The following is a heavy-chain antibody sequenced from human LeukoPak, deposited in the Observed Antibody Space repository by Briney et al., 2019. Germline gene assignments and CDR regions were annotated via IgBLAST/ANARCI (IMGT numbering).Heavy chain of an antibody. D-gene: IGHD6-13*01. Sequence: SQTLSLTCAISGDSVSSNSAAWNWIRQSPSRGLEWLGRTYYRSKWYNDYAVSVKSRITINPDTSKNQFSLQLSSVTPEDTAVYYCARAERYSSSWYVSYFDYWGQGTLVTVSS. CDR3: ARAERYSSSWYVSYFDY. V-gene: IGHV6-1*01. CDR2: TYYRSKWYN. J-gene: IGHJ4*02. CDR1: GDSVSSNSAA.